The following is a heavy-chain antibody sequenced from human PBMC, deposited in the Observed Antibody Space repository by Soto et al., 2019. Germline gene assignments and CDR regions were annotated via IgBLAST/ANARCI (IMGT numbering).Heavy chain of an antibody. V-gene: IGHV3-30-3*01. D-gene: IGHD3-16*01. Sequence: GGSLSVSWAASGSTYSSYAMNTVRHAPGKGLEWVAVISYDGSNKYYADSVKGRFTISRDNAKNTLCLQMNSLRAEDTAVYYCARGLGGWIFPNRRGMDVWGQGTTVTVSS. CDR3: ARGLGGWIFPNRRGMDV. CDR1: GSTYSSYA. J-gene: IGHJ6*02. CDR2: ISYDGSNK.